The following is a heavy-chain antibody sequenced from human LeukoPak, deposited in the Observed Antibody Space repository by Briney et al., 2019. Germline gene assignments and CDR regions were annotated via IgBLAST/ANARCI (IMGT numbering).Heavy chain of an antibody. J-gene: IGHJ4*02. V-gene: IGHV4-34*01. CDR3: ARRETGKRGRFDY. CDR2: INHSGST. Sequence: SETLSLTCAVYGGSFSGYYWSWIRQPPGKGREWIGEINHSGSTNYNPSLKSRVTISVDTSKNQFSLKLSSVTAADTAVYYCARRETGKRGRFDYWGQGTLVTVSS. D-gene: IGHD1-26*01. CDR1: GGSFSGYY.